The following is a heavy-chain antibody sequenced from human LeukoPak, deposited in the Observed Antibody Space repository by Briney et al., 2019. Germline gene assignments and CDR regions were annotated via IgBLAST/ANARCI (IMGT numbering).Heavy chain of an antibody. Sequence: PGGSLRLSCGVSGFTFSRYWMSWVRQAPGKGLEWVANIKEDGSEKYYVDSVEGRFTISRDNAKNSLYLQMNSLRSEDTAVYYCARAFYSSSWAPLDFWGQGTLLTVSS. J-gene: IGHJ4*02. CDR2: IKEDGSEK. D-gene: IGHD6-13*01. V-gene: IGHV3-7*01. CDR3: ARAFYSSSWAPLDF. CDR1: GFTFSRYW.